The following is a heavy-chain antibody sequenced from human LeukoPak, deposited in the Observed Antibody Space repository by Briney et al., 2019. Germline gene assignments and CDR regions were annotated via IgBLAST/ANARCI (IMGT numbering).Heavy chain of an antibody. CDR2: VYNSGDT. D-gene: IGHD3-16*01. Sequence: SETLSLTCTVSGGSTSSDYWNWIRQSPGKGLEWVGYVYNSGDTGKNPSLKSRVTILLDTSKNQCSLKLISVSAADTAVYYCARLKLGAYFDLWGRGTLVTVSS. V-gene: IGHV4-59*08. CDR1: GGSTSSDY. CDR3: ARLKLGAYFDL. J-gene: IGHJ2*01.